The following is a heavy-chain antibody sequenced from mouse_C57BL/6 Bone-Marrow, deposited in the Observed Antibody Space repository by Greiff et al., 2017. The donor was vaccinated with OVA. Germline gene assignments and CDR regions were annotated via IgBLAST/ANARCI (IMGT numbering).Heavy chain of an antibody. CDR2: ISYDGSN. J-gene: IGHJ1*03. CDR1: GYSITSGYY. D-gene: IGHD1-1*01. Sequence: EVQLVESGPGLVKPSQSLSLTCSVTGYSITSGYYWNWIRQFPGNKLEWMGYISYDGSNNYNPSLKNRISITRDTSKNQFFLKLNSVTTEDTATYYCARERNYYGSSYWYFDVWGTGTTVTVSS. V-gene: IGHV3-6*01. CDR3: ARERNYYGSSYWYFDV.